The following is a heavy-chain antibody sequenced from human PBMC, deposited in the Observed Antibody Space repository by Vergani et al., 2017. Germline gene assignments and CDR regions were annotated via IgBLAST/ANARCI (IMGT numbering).Heavy chain of an antibody. J-gene: IGHJ3*02. D-gene: IGHD2-2*01. CDR3: ARDHIVVVPAAQGYAFDI. CDR1: GYTLTELS. CDR2: FDPEDGET. V-gene: IGHV1-24*01. Sequence: QVQLVQSGAEVKKPGASVKVSCKVSGYTLTELSMHWVRQAPGKGLEWMGGFDPEDGETIYAQKFQGRVTMTEDTSTDTAYMELSSLRSEDTAVYYCARDHIVVVPAAQGYAFDIWGQGTMVTVSS.